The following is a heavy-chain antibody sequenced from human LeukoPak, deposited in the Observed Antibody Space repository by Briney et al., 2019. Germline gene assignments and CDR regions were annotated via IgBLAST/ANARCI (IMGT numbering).Heavy chain of an antibody. CDR2: VSSTSTYI. D-gene: IGHD4-23*01. J-gene: IGHJ4*02. CDR1: GFTFNSYS. Sequence: GGSLRLSCAASGFTFNSYSMNWVRQAPGKGLEWASSVSSTSTYIYYADSVKGRFTISRDNAKNSLYLQMNSLRADDTAVYYCARDLDGGNSNDYWGQGTLVTVSS. CDR3: ARDLDGGNSNDY. V-gene: IGHV3-21*01.